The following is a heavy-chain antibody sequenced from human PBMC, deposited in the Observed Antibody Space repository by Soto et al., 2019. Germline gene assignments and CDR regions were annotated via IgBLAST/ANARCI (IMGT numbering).Heavy chain of an antibody. Sequence: GGSLILSCAASGFTFSSYGMHWVRQAPGKGLEWVAVISYDGSNKYYADSVKGRFTISRDNSKNTLYLQMNSLRAEDTAVYYCAKDNGLGGVYYYYGMDFWGQGTTVTVSS. CDR2: ISYDGSNK. CDR3: AKDNGLGGVYYYYGMDF. V-gene: IGHV3-30*18. D-gene: IGHD2-8*01. CDR1: GFTFSSYG. J-gene: IGHJ6*02.